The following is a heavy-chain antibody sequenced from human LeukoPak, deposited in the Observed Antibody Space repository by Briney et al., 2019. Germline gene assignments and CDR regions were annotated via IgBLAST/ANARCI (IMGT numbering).Heavy chain of an antibody. J-gene: IGHJ4*02. Sequence: PGRSLRLSCAASGFTFDDYAMHWVRQAPGKGLEWVSGISWRSGSIGYADSVKGRFTISRDNAKKSLFLQMNSLRVEDTAIYYCARQGTPHGNFDYWGQGTLVTVSS. CDR3: ARQGTPHGNFDY. CDR2: ISWRSGSI. V-gene: IGHV3-9*01. D-gene: IGHD5-24*01. CDR1: GFTFDDYA.